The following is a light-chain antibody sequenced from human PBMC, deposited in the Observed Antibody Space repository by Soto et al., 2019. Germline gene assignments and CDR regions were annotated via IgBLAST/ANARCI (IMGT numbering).Light chain of an antibody. J-gene: IGKJ2*01. V-gene: IGKV2-24*01. CDR1: QSLLHSDGETY. CDR3: RQATKYPPYT. Sequence: DIVLTQTPLSSPVTLGQPASISCRSSQSLLHSDGETYLSWLQQRPGQPPRLLIYKISNRFSGDRDRCXGSGAGTDFTLKSSRVEAEDVGIYYCRQATKYPPYTFGQGTKLEIK. CDR2: KIS.